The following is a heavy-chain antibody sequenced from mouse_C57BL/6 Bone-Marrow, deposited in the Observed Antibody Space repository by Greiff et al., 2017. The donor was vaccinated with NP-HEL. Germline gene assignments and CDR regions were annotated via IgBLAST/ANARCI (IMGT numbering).Heavy chain of an antibody. CDR2: IRNKANNHAT. J-gene: IGHJ3*01. CDR3: TSTMVTGRRFAY. D-gene: IGHD2-1*01. CDR1: GFTFSDAW. V-gene: IGHV6-6*01. Sequence: EVHLVESGGGLVQPGGSMKLSCAASGFTFSDAWMDWVRQSPEKGLEWVAEIRNKANNHATYYAESVKGRFTISRDDSKSSVYLQMNSLRAEDTGIYYCTSTMVTGRRFAYWGQGTLVTVSA.